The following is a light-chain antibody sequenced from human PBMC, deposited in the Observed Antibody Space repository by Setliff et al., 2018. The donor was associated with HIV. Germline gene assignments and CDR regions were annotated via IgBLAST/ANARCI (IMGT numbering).Light chain of an antibody. V-gene: IGLV2-23*01. CDR3: CSNTGSSTYV. Sequence: QSVLTQPASVSGSPGQSITISCTGTSSDIGRYNLVSWYQQYPGKAPKLMIYQATKRPSGVSNRFSGSKSGNTASLTISGLQAEDEADYYCCSNTGSSTYVFGSGTKVTV. J-gene: IGLJ1*01. CDR1: SSDIGRYNL. CDR2: QAT.